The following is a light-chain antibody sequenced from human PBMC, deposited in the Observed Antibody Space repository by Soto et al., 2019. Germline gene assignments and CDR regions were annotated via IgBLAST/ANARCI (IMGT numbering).Light chain of an antibody. CDR3: SSYKTTNTYV. Sequence: QSALTQPASVSGSPGQSITISCTGTSSDVGGYNYVSWSQHHPGKAPKLMIYEVSHRPSGVSNRFSGSKSGNTASLTISGLQAEDEAHYYCSSYKTTNTYVFGTGTKVTVL. CDR1: SSDVGGYNY. V-gene: IGLV2-14*01. J-gene: IGLJ1*01. CDR2: EVS.